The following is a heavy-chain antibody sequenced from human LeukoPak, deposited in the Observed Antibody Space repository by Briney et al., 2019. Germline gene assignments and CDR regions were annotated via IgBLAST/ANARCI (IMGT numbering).Heavy chain of an antibody. V-gene: IGHV3-48*01. CDR3: ARRSEFGVLYYMDV. Sequence: TGGSLRLSCAASGFTFSSYSMNWVRRAPGKGLEWVSYISGSSGTIYYADAVKGRFTIYRDNAKNSLYLQMNSLRAEDTAVYYCARRSEFGVLYYMDVWGKGTTVTVSS. CDR2: ISGSSGTI. J-gene: IGHJ6*03. CDR1: GFTFSSYS. D-gene: IGHD3-16*01.